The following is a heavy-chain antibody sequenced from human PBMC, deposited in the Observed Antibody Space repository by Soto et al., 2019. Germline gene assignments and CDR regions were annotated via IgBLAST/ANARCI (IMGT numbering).Heavy chain of an antibody. J-gene: IGHJ5*02. D-gene: IGHD2-2*01. Sequence: SETLSLTCTVDSISTYYWNWIRQSPGKGLEWIGYIYYMGRTNYNPSLKSRVTISVDRSKNQFSLKLSSVTAADTAVYYCARVPDRWGQGTLVTVSS. CDR3: ARVPDR. V-gene: IGHV4-59*12. CDR1: DSISTYY. CDR2: IYYMGRT.